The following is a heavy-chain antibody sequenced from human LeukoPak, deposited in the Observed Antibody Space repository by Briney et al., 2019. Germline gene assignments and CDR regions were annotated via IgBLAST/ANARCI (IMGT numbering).Heavy chain of an antibody. CDR2: ISSDKTYI. J-gene: IGHJ4*02. Sequence: GGSLRLSCVASGFIFSTYSMNWVRQAPGKGLEWVSCISSDKTYIHYADSVNGRFTISRDNAKNSLYLQMNNLRVEDTAVYYCAREAAVETHWGQGTLVTVSS. CDR1: GFIFSTYS. V-gene: IGHV3-21*01. CDR3: AREAAVETH. D-gene: IGHD5-24*01.